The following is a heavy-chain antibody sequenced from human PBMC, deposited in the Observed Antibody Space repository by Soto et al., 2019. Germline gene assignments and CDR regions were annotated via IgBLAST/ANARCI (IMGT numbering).Heavy chain of an antibody. CDR3: ARGCGSSTSCYEGGFYYYYYMDV. Sequence: GASVKVSCKASGYTFTSYGISWVRQAPRQGLEWMGWISAYNGNTNYAQKLQGRVTMTTDTSTSTAYMELRSLRSDDTAVYYCARGCGSSTSCYEGGFYYYYYMDVWGKGTTVTVSS. CDR2: ISAYNGNT. V-gene: IGHV1-18*01. J-gene: IGHJ6*03. CDR1: GYTFTSYG. D-gene: IGHD2-2*01.